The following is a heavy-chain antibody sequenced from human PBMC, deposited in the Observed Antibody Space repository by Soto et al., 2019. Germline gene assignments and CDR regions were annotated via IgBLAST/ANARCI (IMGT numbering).Heavy chain of an antibody. D-gene: IGHD2-2*01. V-gene: IGHV1-24*01. CDR3: ATYCSSTSCPRPIDAFDI. CDR2: FDPEDGET. CDR1: GYTLTELS. Sequence: QVQLVQSGAEVKKPGASVKVSCKVSGYTLTELSMHWVRQAPGKGLEWMGGFDPEDGETIYAQKFQGRVTMTEDTSTDTAYMELSSLRSEDTAVYYCATYCSSTSCPRPIDAFDIWGQGTMVTVSS. J-gene: IGHJ3*02.